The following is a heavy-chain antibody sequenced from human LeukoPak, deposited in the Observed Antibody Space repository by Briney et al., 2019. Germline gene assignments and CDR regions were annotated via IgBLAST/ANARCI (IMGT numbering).Heavy chain of an antibody. V-gene: IGHV3-66*01. D-gene: IGHD3-22*01. CDR3: AKDYYYDSSDAFDI. CDR2: IYSGGST. Sequence: GGSLRLSCAASGFTVSSNYMSWVRQAPGKGLEWVSVIYSGGSTYYADSVKGRFTISRDNSKNTLYLQMNSLRAEDTAVYYCAKDYYYDSSDAFDIWGQGTMVTVSS. J-gene: IGHJ3*02. CDR1: GFTVSSNY.